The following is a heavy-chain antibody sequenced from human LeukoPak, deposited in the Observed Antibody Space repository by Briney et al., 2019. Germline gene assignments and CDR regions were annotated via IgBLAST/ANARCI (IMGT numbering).Heavy chain of an antibody. V-gene: IGHV4-39*07. J-gene: IGHJ4*02. CDR3: ARDSNYVRY. D-gene: IGHD4-11*01. CDR1: GGPIRGTSYY. CDR2: IYYSGST. Sequence: PSETLSLTCIVSGGPIRGTSYYWGWIRQSPGKGLEWIGSIYYSGSTYYNPSLKSRVTISVDTSKNQFSLKLSSVTAADTAVYYCARDSNYVRYWGQGTLVTVSS.